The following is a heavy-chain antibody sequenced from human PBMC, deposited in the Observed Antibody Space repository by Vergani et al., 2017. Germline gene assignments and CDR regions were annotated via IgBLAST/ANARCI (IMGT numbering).Heavy chain of an antibody. Sequence: QVQLQESGPGLVKPSETLSLTCTVSGGSISSYYWSWIRQPPGKGLEWIGYIYYSGSTNYNPSLKSRVTISVDTSKNQFSLKLSSVTAADTAVYYCARVTGRYCSSTSCYGPHYFDYWGQGTLVTVSS. CDR3: ARVTGRYCSSTSCYGPHYFDY. V-gene: IGHV4-59*12. J-gene: IGHJ4*02. CDR1: GGSISSYY. D-gene: IGHD2-2*01. CDR2: IYYSGST.